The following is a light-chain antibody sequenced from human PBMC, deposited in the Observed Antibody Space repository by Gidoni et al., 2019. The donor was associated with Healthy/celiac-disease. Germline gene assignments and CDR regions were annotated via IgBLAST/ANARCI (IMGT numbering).Light chain of an antibody. CDR3: QQYGSSPRT. J-gene: IGKJ1*01. CDR1: QSVSSSY. CDR2: GAS. Sequence: IVLTPSPGTRALSPGEGATLSCRASQSVSSSYLAWYQQKPGQAPRLLIYGASSRATGIPARFSGSGSGTDFTLTISSLEPEDFAVYYCQQYGSSPRTFGQGTKVEIK. V-gene: IGKV3-20*01.